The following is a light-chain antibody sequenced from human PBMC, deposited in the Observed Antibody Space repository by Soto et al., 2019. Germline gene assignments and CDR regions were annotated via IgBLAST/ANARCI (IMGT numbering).Light chain of an antibody. CDR2: GAF. CDR1: QSVSSN. CDR3: QQYKNWPPLT. J-gene: IGKJ4*01. Sequence: EIVMTQSPATLSVSPGERATLSCRASQSVSSNLAWYQQKPGKAPRLLIYGAFTRATGIPARFSGSGSGTEFTLTISSLQSEDFAVYYCQQYKNWPPLTFGGGTKVEIK. V-gene: IGKV3-15*01.